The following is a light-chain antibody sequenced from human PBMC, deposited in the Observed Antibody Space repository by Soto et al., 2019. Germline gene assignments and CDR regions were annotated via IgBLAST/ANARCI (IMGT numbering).Light chain of an antibody. V-gene: IGKV3-15*01. Sequence: EIVMTQSPATLSVSPGERATLSCRASQSVNSDLAWYQQKPGQAPRLLIYGASTRATGIPARFRGSGSGTDFTLTISSLQSEDFAVYYCQHSGDFRWTFGLGTKVEVK. J-gene: IGKJ1*01. CDR3: QHSGDFRWT. CDR1: QSVNSD. CDR2: GAS.